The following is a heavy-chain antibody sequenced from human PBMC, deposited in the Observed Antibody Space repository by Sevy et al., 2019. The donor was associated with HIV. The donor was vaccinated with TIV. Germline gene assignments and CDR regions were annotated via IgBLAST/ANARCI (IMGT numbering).Heavy chain of an antibody. Sequence: GGSRLSCAASGFTFGSYTLHWVRQAPGKGLEWVAIISQTYDGSKNYYIDSGQVRLTISRDNSKNTLYLQMDSLRPEATAVYYCARDNSGYFFFDYWGQGTLVTVSS. CDR3: ARDNSGYFFFDY. V-gene: IGHV3-30-3*01. CDR2: ISQTYDGSKN. D-gene: IGHD3-22*01. J-gene: IGHJ4*02. CDR1: GFTFGSYT.